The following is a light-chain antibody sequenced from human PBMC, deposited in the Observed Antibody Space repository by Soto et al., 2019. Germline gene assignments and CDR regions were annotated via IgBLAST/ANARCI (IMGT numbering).Light chain of an antibody. CDR3: QQYNSWPPYT. CDR1: QSVSSN. V-gene: IGKV3-15*01. Sequence: EVVMTQSPATVSVSPGERATLSCRASQSVSSNLAWYQQKPGQAPRLLIYGASTRATGTPARFSGSGSGTEFTLTISSLQSEDFAVYYCQQYNSWPPYTFGQGTTLEIK. CDR2: GAS. J-gene: IGKJ2*01.